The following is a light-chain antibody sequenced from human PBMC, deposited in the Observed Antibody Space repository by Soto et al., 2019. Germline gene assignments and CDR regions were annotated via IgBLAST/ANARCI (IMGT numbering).Light chain of an antibody. V-gene: IGKV1-6*01. CDR1: QGIRDD. CDR2: AAS. CDR3: LQYYTYPYT. J-gene: IGKJ2*01. Sequence: AIQMTQSPSSLSASVGDRVTITCRASQGIRDDLNWYQQKPGKAPKLLIYAASSLQSGVPSRFSASGSGTDFTLTISSLQPEGFTAYYCLQYYTYPYTFGQGTKVEIK.